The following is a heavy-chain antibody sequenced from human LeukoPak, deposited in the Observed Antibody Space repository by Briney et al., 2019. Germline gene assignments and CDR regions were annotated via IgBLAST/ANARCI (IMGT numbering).Heavy chain of an antibody. CDR1: GFTFSSYW. Sequence: PGGSLRLSCAASGFTFSSYWMSWVRQAPGKGLEWVANIKQDGSEKYYVDSVKGRFTISRDNAKNSLYLQMNSLRAEDTAMYYCARHGYYYGSGSYYDPFDYWGQGTLVTVPS. CDR2: IKQDGSEK. CDR3: ARHGYYYGSGSYYDPFDY. V-gene: IGHV3-7*03. J-gene: IGHJ4*02. D-gene: IGHD3-10*01.